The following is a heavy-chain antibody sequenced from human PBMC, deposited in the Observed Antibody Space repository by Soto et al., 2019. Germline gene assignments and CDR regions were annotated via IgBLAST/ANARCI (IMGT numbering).Heavy chain of an antibody. D-gene: IGHD3-3*01. V-gene: IGHV3-30-3*01. J-gene: IGHJ4*02. Sequence: QVQLVESGGGVVQPGRSLRLSCAASGFTFSSYAMHWVRQAPGKGLEWVAVISYDGSNKYYADSVKGRFTISRDNSKNTLYLQMNSLRAEDTAVYYCARSKYYDFWSGYYYYFDYWGQGTLVTVSS. CDR3: ARSKYYDFWSGYYYYFDY. CDR2: ISYDGSNK. CDR1: GFTFSSYA.